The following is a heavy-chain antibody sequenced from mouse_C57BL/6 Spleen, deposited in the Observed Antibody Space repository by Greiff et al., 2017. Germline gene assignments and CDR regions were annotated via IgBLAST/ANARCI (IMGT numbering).Heavy chain of an antibody. CDR2: ISSGGDYI. J-gene: IGHJ4*01. CDR1: GFTFSSYA. Sequence: DVKLVESGEGLVKPGGSLKLSCAASGFTFSSYAMSWVRQTPGKRLEWVAYISSGGDYIYYADTVKGRFTISRDNARNTLYLQMSRLKSEDTAMYYCTRGYGYDDAMDYWGQGTSVTVSS. V-gene: IGHV5-9-1*02. D-gene: IGHD2-2*01. CDR3: TRGYGYDDAMDY.